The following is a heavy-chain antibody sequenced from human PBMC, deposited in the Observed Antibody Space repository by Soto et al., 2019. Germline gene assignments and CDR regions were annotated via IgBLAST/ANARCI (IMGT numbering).Heavy chain of an antibody. D-gene: IGHD3-22*01. Sequence: GASVKVSCKASGYTFTSYDIYWVRQATGQGLEWMGWMNPNSGNTGYAQKFQGRVTMTRNTSMSTAYMELRSLRSDDTAVYYCARDFTYYYDSSGYYYRFDPWGQGTLVTVSS. V-gene: IGHV1-8*01. J-gene: IGHJ5*02. CDR3: ARDFTYYYDSSGYYYRFDP. CDR1: GYTFTSYD. CDR2: MNPNSGNT.